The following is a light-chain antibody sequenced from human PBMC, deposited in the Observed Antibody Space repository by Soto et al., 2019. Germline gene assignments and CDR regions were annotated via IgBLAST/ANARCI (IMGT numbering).Light chain of an antibody. Sequence: QSVLTQPASVSGSPGQSITISCTGTSRDVGGYNFVCWFQKHPGKAPKLMIYDVSNRPSGVSNRFSGSKSGNTASLTISGLQAEDGADYYCTSYTSSRTLEFGGGTKVTVL. CDR1: SRDVGGYNF. CDR2: DVS. CDR3: TSYTSSRTLE. V-gene: IGLV2-14*01. J-gene: IGLJ2*01.